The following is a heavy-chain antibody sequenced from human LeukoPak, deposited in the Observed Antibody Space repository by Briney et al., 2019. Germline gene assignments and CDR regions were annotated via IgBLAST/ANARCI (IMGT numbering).Heavy chain of an antibody. CDR2: IYTSGST. Sequence: SETLSLTCTVSGGSISSGSYYWSWIRQPAGKGLEWIGRIYTSGSTNYNPSLKSRVTISVDTSKNQCSLKLSSVTAADTAVYYCASALQNYFHYWGQGTLVTVSS. CDR1: GGSISSGSYY. CDR3: ASALQNYFHY. D-gene: IGHD4-11*01. J-gene: IGHJ4*02. V-gene: IGHV4-61*02.